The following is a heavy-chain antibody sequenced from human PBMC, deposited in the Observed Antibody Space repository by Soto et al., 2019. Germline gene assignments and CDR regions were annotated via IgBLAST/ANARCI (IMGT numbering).Heavy chain of an antibody. CDR1: GYYFSDYF. J-gene: IGHJ6*02. CDR3: ARIKWGRNYYNGMDV. CDR2: LNPKTAAT. Sequence: QVHVVQSGADVKKSGASVKVSCKPSGYYFSDYFIECVRQAPVQGLEWVAWLNPKTAATNYAKKFQGWVSLTWDTSATTAYMELTWLGPYDTAVYYCARIKWGRNYYNGMDVWGQGPTLIVSS. V-gene: IGHV1-2*04. D-gene: IGHD1-26*01.